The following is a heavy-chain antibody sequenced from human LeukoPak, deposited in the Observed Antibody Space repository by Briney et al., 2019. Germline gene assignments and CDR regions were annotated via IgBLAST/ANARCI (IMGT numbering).Heavy chain of an antibody. CDR2: ISAYNGNT. J-gene: IGHJ4*02. Sequence: ASVKVSCKASGGSFSSSAISWVRQAPGQGLEWMGWISAYNGNTNYAQKLQGRVTMTTDTSTSTAYMELRSLRSDDTAVYYCARTVVVVAALDYWGQGTLVTVSS. CDR3: ARTVVVVAALDY. V-gene: IGHV1-18*01. CDR1: GGSFSSSA. D-gene: IGHD2-15*01.